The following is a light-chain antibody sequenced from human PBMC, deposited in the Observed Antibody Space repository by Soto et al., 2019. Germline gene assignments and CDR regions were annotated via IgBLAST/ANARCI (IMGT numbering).Light chain of an antibody. J-gene: IGKJ4*01. V-gene: IGKV1-33*01. CDR3: QQYDTLPLT. CDR1: QDISNY. CDR2: DES. Sequence: EIQMTQSPSALSAALGDRFTSTCRASQDISNYLNWYQQKPGKATKLMIYDESNLETGVPSRFSGSGSGKDFTFTISSLQPEDIATYYCQQYDTLPLTFGGVTKVAIK.